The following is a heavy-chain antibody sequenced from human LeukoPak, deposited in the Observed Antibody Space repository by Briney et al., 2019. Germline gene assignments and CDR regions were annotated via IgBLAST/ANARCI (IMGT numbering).Heavy chain of an antibody. CDR1: GFTFSSYW. CDR3: ARGPPNSGYSYGLYYYYYYYMDV. V-gene: IGHV3-7*01. J-gene: IGHJ6*03. Sequence: PGGSLRLSYAASGFTFSSYWMSWVREAPGKGLEWVANIKQDGSEKYYVDSVKGRFTISRDNAKNSLYLQMNSLRAEDTAVYYCARGPPNSGYSYGLYYYYYYYMDVWGKGTTVTISS. CDR2: IKQDGSEK. D-gene: IGHD5-18*01.